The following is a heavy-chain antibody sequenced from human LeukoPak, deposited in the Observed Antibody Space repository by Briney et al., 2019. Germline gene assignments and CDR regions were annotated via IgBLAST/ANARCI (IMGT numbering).Heavy chain of an antibody. CDR1: GGTFSSYA. CDR3: AREDCGGDCYNYYYYGMDV. D-gene: IGHD2-21*02. V-gene: IGHV1-69*13. Sequence: ASVKASCKASGGTFSSYAISWVRQAPGQGLEWMGGIIPIFGTANYAQKFQGRVTITADESTSTAYMELSSLRSEDTAVYYCAREDCGGDCYNYYYYGMDVWGQGTTVTVSS. CDR2: IIPIFGTA. J-gene: IGHJ6*02.